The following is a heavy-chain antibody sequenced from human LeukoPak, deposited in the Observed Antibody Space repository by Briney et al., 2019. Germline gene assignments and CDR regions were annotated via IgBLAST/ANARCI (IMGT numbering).Heavy chain of an antibody. V-gene: IGHV3-21*04. J-gene: IGHJ3*02. Sequence: GGSLRLSCAASGFTFRSYHMNWVRQAPGKGLELVSSINSVSSSIYYADSVKGRFTISRDNSKNTVYLQMNSLRAEDTAVYYCARGHYGSGIHQGAFDIWGQGTIVTVSS. D-gene: IGHD3-10*01. CDR3: ARGHYGSGIHQGAFDI. CDR1: GFTFRSYH. CDR2: INSVSSSI.